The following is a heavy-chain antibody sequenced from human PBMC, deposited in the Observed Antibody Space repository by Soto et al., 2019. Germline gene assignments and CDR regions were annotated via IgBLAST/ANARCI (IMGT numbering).Heavy chain of an antibody. CDR1: GFASSNDA. Sequence: GGSLRLSCAASGFASSNDAMGWVRQVPGKGLEWVSGITGSGDFTYYADSVLGRFTASRDKSKNTLYLQMNSLRAEDTAVYFCAGQRLYTMIVVVDYWGQGTLVTVSS. J-gene: IGHJ4*02. V-gene: IGHV3-23*01. CDR2: ITGSGDFT. CDR3: AGQRLYTMIVVVDY. D-gene: IGHD3-22*01.